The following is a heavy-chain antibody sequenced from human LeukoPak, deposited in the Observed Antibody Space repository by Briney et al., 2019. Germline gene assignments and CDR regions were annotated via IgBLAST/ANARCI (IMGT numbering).Heavy chain of an antibody. CDR1: GGTSSTYT. Sequence: ASVKVSCKASGGTSSTYTITWVRQAPGQGLEWMGGIIPVFRTPNYAQKFQGRVTITTDESTSTAYMELSSLKSDDTAIYYCARVDRYFFYLDVWGRGTTVTVSS. CDR2: IIPVFRTP. CDR3: ARVDRYFFYLDV. V-gene: IGHV1-69*05. J-gene: IGHJ6*03.